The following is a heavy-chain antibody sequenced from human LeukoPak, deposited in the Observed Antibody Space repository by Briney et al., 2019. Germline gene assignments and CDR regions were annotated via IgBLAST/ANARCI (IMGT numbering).Heavy chain of an antibody. V-gene: IGHV4-59*01. D-gene: IGHD2-2*01. J-gene: IGHJ6*03. CDR2: IHYSGST. Sequence: PSETLSLTCTVSGGSISSYYRSWIRQPPGKGLEWIGYIHYSGSTNYNPSLKSRVTISVDTSTNKFSLKLSSVTAADTAVYYCARTNEGYCRSISCYGFDYYYYMDVWGKGTTVTISS. CDR3: ARTNEGYCRSISCYGFDYYYYMDV. CDR1: GGSISSYY.